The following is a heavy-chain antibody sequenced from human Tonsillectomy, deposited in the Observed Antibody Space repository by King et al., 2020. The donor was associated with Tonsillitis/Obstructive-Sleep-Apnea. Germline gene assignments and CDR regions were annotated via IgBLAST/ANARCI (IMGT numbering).Heavy chain of an antibody. CDR3: AREGSGGTYFDY. CDR2: ISYDGSNK. J-gene: IGHJ4*02. V-gene: IGHV3-30*01. Sequence: QLVQSGGGVVQPGRSLRLSCAASGFTFSSYAMHWVRQAPGKGLEWVAVISYDGSNKYYADSVKGRFTISSDNSKNTLYLQMNSLRAEDTAVYYCAREGSGGTYFDYWGQGTLVTVSS. D-gene: IGHD6-19*01. CDR1: GFTFSSYA.